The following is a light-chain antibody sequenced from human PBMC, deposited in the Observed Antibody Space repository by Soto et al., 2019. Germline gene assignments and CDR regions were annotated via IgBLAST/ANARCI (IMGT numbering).Light chain of an antibody. J-gene: IGLJ1*01. V-gene: IGLV2-11*01. CDR1: TNDVGNYNY. Sequence: QSVLTQPRSVSGSPGQSVTISCTGTTNDVGNYNYVSWYQQHPGKAPKLVIYEVTKRPSGVPDRFSGSKSGNTASLTVSGLQAEDEADYYCSSFTGASTIFGTGTKVTVL. CDR2: EVT. CDR3: SSFTGASTI.